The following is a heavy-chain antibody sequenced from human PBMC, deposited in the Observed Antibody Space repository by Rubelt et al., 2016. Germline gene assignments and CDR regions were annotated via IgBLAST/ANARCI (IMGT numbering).Heavy chain of an antibody. D-gene: IGHD3-16*01. CDR2: ISGSSDST. Sequence: EVELLESGGGLVQPGGSLRLSCAASGFTFSSYAMSWVRQAPGKGLEWVSAISGSSDSTYYAGSVKGRVTISRDNSKNTLCLQMNSLRAEDAAVYYCARSRGNDWWGQGTLVTVSS. CDR1: GFTFSSYA. J-gene: IGHJ4*02. CDR3: ARSRGNDW. V-gene: IGHV3-23*01.